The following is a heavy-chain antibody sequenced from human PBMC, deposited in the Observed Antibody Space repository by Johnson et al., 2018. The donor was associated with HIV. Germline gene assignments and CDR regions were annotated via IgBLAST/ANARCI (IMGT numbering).Heavy chain of an antibody. CDR3: AKVGVGATGAFDI. Sequence: VQLVESGGGLVQPGGSLRLSCAASGFTFSNYWMTWVRQAPGKGLEWLANINQDGGEKYYVDSVKGRFTISRDDSENTAYLQMNSLRAEDTAVYYCAKVGVGATGAFDIWGQGTMVTVSS. J-gene: IGHJ3*02. D-gene: IGHD1-26*01. V-gene: IGHV3-7*03. CDR2: INQDGGEK. CDR1: GFTFSNYW.